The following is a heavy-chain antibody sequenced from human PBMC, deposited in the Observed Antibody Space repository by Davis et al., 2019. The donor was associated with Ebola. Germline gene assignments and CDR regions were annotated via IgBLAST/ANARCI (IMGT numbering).Heavy chain of an antibody. J-gene: IGHJ6*02. D-gene: IGHD5-18*01. CDR3: ARDSYGFDYYYYGMDV. CDR2: ISYDGSNK. CDR1: GFTFSSYA. V-gene: IGHV3-30-3*01. Sequence: PGGSLRLSCAASGFTFSSYAMHWVRQAPGKGLEWVAVISYDGSNKYYADSVKGRFTISRDNSKNTLYLQMNSLRSEDTAVYYCARDSYGFDYYYYGMDVWGQGTTVTVSS.